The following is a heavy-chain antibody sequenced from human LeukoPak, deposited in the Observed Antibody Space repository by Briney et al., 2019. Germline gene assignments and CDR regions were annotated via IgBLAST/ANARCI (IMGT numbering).Heavy chain of an antibody. V-gene: IGHV3-21*01. CDR1: GSTFSSYS. Sequence: GGSLRLSCAASGSTFSSYSMNWVRQAPGKGLEWVSSISSSSSYIYYADSVKGRFTISRDNAKNSLYLQMNSLRAEDTAVYYCARDTEDYYDSSGYYAPGYWGQGTLVTVSS. CDR3: ARDTEDYYDSSGYYAPGY. J-gene: IGHJ4*02. CDR2: ISSSSSYI. D-gene: IGHD3-22*01.